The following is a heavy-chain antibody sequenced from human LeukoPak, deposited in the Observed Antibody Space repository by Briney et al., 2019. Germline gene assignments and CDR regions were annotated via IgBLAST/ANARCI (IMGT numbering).Heavy chain of an antibody. CDR2: ISSSSSYI. D-gene: IGHD3-10*01. CDR1: GFTFSSYS. Sequence: GGSLRLSCAASGFTFSSYSMNWVRQAPGKGLEWVSSISSSSSYIYYADSVKGRFTISRDNAKNSLYLQMNSLRAEDTAVYYCATYGFGELSYYYYYYMDVWGKGTTVTISS. CDR3: ATYGFGELSYYYYYYMDV. J-gene: IGHJ6*03. V-gene: IGHV3-21*01.